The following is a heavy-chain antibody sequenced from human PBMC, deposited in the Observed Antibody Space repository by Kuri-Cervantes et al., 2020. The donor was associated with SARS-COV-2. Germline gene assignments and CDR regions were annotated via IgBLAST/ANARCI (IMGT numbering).Heavy chain of an antibody. V-gene: IGHV4-59*12. Sequence: LRLSCTVSGGSISSYYWSWIRQPPGQGLEWLGYIYYSGSTKYNPSLESRVTISLETSRNQFSLKLSSVTAADSSVYYCARSGYYSRGVTYYYMDVCVKGTTVTVSS. D-gene: IGHD3-22*01. CDR3: ARSGYYSRGVTYYYMDV. J-gene: IGHJ6*03. CDR1: GGSISSYY. CDR2: IYYSGST.